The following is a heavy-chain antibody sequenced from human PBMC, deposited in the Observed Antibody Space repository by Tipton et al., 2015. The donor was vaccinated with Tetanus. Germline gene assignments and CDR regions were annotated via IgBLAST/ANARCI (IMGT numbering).Heavy chain of an antibody. J-gene: IGHJ4*02. V-gene: IGHV4-61*01. CDR2: IYYNGNT. D-gene: IGHD3-22*01. CDR1: GDSVSSGSYY. CDR3: ARYQSDYYDNRYIDY. Sequence: TLSLTCTVSGDSVSSGSYYWSWIRQPPGKGLEWIGYIYYNGNTNYNPSLKSRVAISVDTSKNQFSLKLSSVTAADTAVYYCARYQSDYYDNRYIDYWGQGTLVTVSS.